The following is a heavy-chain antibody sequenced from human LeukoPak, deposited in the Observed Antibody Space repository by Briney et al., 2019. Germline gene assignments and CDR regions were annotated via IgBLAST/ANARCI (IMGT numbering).Heavy chain of an antibody. CDR3: ARDRPGAYCSSTSCYKADAFDI. J-gene: IGHJ3*02. CDR1: GGSISSGDYY. Sequence: SETLSLTCTVSGGSISSGDYYWIWIRQPPGKGLEWIGYIYYSGSTYHNTSLKSRVTISVDRSKTQFSLKLSSVTAADTAVYYCARDRPGAYCSSTSCYKADAFDIWGQGTMVTVSS. CDR2: IYYSGST. D-gene: IGHD2-2*02. V-gene: IGHV4-30-4*08.